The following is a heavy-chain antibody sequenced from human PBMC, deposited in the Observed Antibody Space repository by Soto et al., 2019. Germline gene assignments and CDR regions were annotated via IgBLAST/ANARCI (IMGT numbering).Heavy chain of an antibody. J-gene: IGHJ4*02. CDR2: ISGSGGST. D-gene: IGHD3-9*01. Sequence: EVQLLESGGGLVQPGGSLRLSCAASGFTFSSYAMSWVRQAPGKGLEWVSAISGSGGSTYYADSVKGRFTISRDNSKNPLYLQMNSLRAEDTAVYYCAKLHYDILTGGTDYWGQGTLVTVSS. CDR3: AKLHYDILTGGTDY. CDR1: GFTFSSYA. V-gene: IGHV3-23*01.